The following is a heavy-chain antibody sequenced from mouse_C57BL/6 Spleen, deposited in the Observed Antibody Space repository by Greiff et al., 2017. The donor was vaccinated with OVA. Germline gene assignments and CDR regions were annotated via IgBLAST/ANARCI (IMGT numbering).Heavy chain of an antibody. J-gene: IGHJ2*01. CDR2: IDPNSGGT. Sequence: QVQLQQSGAELVKPGASVKLSCTASGFTFTNYWMHWVKQRPGQGLEWIGRIDPNSGGTTYTETFKSKATLTVDKSSSTAYMQLSSLTSEDSAVYYCGRADGAMDYWGQGTTLTVSS. D-gene: IGHD1-1*02. V-gene: IGHV1-62-3*01. CDR1: GFTFTNYW. CDR3: GRADGAMDY.